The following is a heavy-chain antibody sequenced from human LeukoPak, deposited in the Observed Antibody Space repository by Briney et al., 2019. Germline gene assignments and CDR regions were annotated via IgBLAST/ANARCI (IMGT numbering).Heavy chain of an antibody. D-gene: IGHD3-22*01. V-gene: IGHV3-21*01. J-gene: IGHJ6*03. Sequence: KSGGSLRLSCAASGFTFSRYSMNWVRQAPGKGLERVASISSTSTFIYSADSVKGRFTISRDTAKNSLFLQMNSLRAEDTAIYYCARDYFDSSDYPQTYYYYYMDVWGKGTTVTVSS. CDR1: GFTFSRYS. CDR2: ISSTSTFI. CDR3: ARDYFDSSDYPQTYYYYYMDV.